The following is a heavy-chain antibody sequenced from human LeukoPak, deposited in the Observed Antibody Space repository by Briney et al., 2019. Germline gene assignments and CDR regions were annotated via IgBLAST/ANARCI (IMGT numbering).Heavy chain of an antibody. CDR2: VRQDGGEK. Sequence: GGTLRLSCAVSGFTFSSCWVNWVRQAPGEGLEWVASVRQDGGEKSYVDSVKGRFTISRDNTRNSLYLQMSSLSAEDTAVYYCARDGTAPGLYFDLWGQGTLVTVSS. J-gene: IGHJ4*01. CDR1: GFTFSSCW. CDR3: ARDGTAPGLYFDL. V-gene: IGHV3-7*01. D-gene: IGHD6-13*01.